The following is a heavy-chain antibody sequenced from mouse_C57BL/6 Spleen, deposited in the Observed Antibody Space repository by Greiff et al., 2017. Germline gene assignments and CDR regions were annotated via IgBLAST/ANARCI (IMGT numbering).Heavy chain of an antibody. CDR3: ARQGGLREGNYYAMDY. Sequence: VKLQESGPGLVAPSQSLSITCTVSGFSLTSYGVHWVRQPPGKGLEWLVVIWSDGSTTYNSALKSRLSISKDNSKSQVFLKMNSLQTDDTAMYYCARQGGLREGNYYAMDYWGQGTSVTVSS. J-gene: IGHJ4*01. CDR1: GFSLTSYG. D-gene: IGHD2-4*01. V-gene: IGHV2-6-1*01. CDR2: IWSDGST.